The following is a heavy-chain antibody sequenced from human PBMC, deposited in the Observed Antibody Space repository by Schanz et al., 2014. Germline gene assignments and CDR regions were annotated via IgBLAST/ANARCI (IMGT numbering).Heavy chain of an antibody. CDR3: AKYRGYYRVSGSYRELEY. V-gene: IGHV3-23*01. CDR2: ISASGGTT. Sequence: EVQLMESGGGVVQPGRSLRLSCAASGFNFGSHGMHWVRQAPGKGLEWVSAISASGGTTYYADSVKGRFTISRDNSKNTLYLQMNSLRPEDTAVYYCAKYRGYYRVSGSYRELEYWGQGTLXTVSS. J-gene: IGHJ4*02. D-gene: IGHD3-10*01. CDR1: GFNFGSHG.